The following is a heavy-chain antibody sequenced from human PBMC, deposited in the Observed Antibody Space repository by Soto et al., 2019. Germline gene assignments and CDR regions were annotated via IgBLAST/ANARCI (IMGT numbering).Heavy chain of an antibody. D-gene: IGHD4-17*01. J-gene: IGHJ4*02. Sequence: VASVKVSCKASGYTFTTYAMQWVRQAPGQRLEWMGWINAGNGNTKYSQKFQGRVTITRDTSASTAYMELSSLRSEDTAVYYCARDSHDYGDYAFDYWGQGTLVTVSS. CDR2: INAGNGNT. V-gene: IGHV1-3*01. CDR3: ARDSHDYGDYAFDY. CDR1: GYTFTTYA.